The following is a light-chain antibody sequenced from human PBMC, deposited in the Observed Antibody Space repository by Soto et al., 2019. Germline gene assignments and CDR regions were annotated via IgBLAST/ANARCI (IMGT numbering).Light chain of an antibody. CDR1: QSVSSSY. V-gene: IGKV3-20*01. CDR3: QQYGSSSWT. Sequence: EIVLTQSPGTLSLSPGERANISCRASQSVSSSYLAWYQQKPGQAPRLLIYGASSRATGIPDRFSGRGSGRHFTITISRLEPEDFAVYYCQQYGSSSWTFGPGTKVDIK. CDR2: GAS. J-gene: IGKJ1*01.